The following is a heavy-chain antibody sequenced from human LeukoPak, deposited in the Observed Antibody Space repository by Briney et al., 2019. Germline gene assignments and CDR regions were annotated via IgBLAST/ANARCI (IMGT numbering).Heavy chain of an antibody. CDR1: GLIVSSNY. J-gene: IGHJ4*02. V-gene: IGHV3-53*01. Sequence: GGSLRLSCAASGLIVSSNYMSWVRQAPGKGLEWVSALCSGGSIYYADSVKGRFTISRDNSKNMLYLQMNSLRAEDTAVYYCARDPSRGLYYFDHWGQGTLVTVSP. CDR2: LCSGGSI. D-gene: IGHD3-10*01. CDR3: ARDPSRGLYYFDH.